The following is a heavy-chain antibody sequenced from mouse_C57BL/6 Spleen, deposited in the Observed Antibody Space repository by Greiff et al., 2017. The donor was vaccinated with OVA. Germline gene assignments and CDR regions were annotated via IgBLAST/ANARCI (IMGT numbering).Heavy chain of an antibody. Sequence: EVKVVESGGGLVKPGGSLKLSCAASGFTFSDYGMHWVRQAPEKGLEWVAYISSGSSTIYYADTVKGRFTISRDNAKNTLFLQMTSLRSEDTAMYYCARNGYDERGLDYWGQGTSVTVSS. J-gene: IGHJ4*01. CDR3: ARNGYDERGLDY. V-gene: IGHV5-17*01. CDR1: GFTFSDYG. CDR2: ISSGSSTI. D-gene: IGHD2-2*01.